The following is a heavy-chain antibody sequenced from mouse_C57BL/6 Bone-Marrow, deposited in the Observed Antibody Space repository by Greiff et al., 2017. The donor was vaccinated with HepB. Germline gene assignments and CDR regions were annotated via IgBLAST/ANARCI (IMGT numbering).Heavy chain of an antibody. J-gene: IGHJ3*01. Sequence: VQLQQSGAELARPGASVKLSCKASGYTFTSYGISWVKQSTGQGLEWIGEIYPRSGNTYYNEKFKGKATLTADKSSSTAYMELRSLTSEDSAVYFCALSSQAWFAYWGQGTLVTVSA. CDR1: GYTFTSYG. D-gene: IGHD3-1*01. CDR3: ALSSQAWFAY. V-gene: IGHV1-81*01. CDR2: IYPRSGNT.